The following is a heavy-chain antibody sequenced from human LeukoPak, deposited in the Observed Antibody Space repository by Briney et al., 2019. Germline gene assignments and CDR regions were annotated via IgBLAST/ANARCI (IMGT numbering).Heavy chain of an antibody. CDR3: ARGGLTIAEATTSWYLDY. V-gene: IGHV3-74*01. CDR2: INSDGSST. Sequence: GGSLRLSCAASGFTFSSYWMHWVRQAPGKGLVWVSRINSDGSSTSYADSVKGRFTISRDNSKNTLYLQMNSLRGEDTAVYYCARGGLTIAEATTSWYLDYWGQGTLVTVSS. CDR1: GFTFSSYW. D-gene: IGHD1-26*01. J-gene: IGHJ4*02.